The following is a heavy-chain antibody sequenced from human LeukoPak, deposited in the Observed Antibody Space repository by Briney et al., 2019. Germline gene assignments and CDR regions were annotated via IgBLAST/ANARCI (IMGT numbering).Heavy chain of an antibody. CDR1: GYTFTSYG. CDR3: VRDRDATPDDVRDY. J-gene: IGHJ4*02. D-gene: IGHD2-21*02. CDR2: ISGYNGNT. Sequence: ASVKVSCKASGYTFTSYGISWVRQAPGQGLEWMGWISGYNGNTNYAQKLQGRFTMTTDTYTSTAYMELRSLRSDDTAVYYCVRDRDATPDDVRDYWGQGTLVTVSS. V-gene: IGHV1-18*01.